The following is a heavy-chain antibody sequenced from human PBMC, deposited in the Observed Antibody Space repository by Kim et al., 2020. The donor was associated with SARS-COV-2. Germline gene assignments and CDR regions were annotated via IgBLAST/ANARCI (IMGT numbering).Heavy chain of an antibody. D-gene: IGHD6-25*01. J-gene: IGHJ4*02. CDR1: GYTFSGYY. CDR2: INPNSGAT. Sequence: ASVKVSCKASGYTFSGYYMHWVRQAPGQGLEWMGWINPNSGATTLTQKFQGRVTLTRDTSVRTMYLELNNLRSDDTAIYYCARDSPAAHYWGQGTLVTGSS. V-gene: IGHV1-2*02. CDR3: ARDSPAAHY.